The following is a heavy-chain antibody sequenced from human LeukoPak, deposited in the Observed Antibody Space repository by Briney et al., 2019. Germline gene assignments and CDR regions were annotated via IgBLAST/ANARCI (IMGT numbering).Heavy chain of an antibody. D-gene: IGHD3-22*01. V-gene: IGHV1-69*04. CDR3: ARETYDSSGYYFDY. CDR1: GGTFSSYA. J-gene: IGHJ4*02. Sequence: GASVKVSCKASGGTFSSYAISWVRQAPGQGLEWMGRIIPILGIANYAQKFQGRVTIAADKSTSTAYMELSSLRSEDTAVYYCARETYDSSGYYFDYWGQGTLVTVSS. CDR2: IIPILGIA.